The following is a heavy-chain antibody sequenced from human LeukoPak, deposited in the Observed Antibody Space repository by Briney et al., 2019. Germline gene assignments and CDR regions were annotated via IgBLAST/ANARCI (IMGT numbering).Heavy chain of an antibody. V-gene: IGHV4-34*01. D-gene: IGHD5-24*01. CDR1: GGSFSGYF. Sequence: SETLSLTCAVYGGSFSGYFWSWIRQPPGKGLEWIGEINHSGSTNYNPSLKSRVTISVDTSKNQFSLKLSSVTAADTAVYYCARHLGRWLLQTRPFFDYWGQGTLVTVSS. J-gene: IGHJ4*02. CDR2: INHSGST. CDR3: ARHLGRWLLQTRPFFDY.